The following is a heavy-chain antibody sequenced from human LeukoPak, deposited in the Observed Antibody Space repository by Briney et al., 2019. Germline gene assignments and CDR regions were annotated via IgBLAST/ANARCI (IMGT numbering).Heavy chain of an antibody. J-gene: IGHJ4*02. D-gene: IGHD3-10*01. CDR1: GYSISSGYY. Sequence: SETLSLTCAVSGYSISSGYYWGWIRQPPGKGLEWIGSIYHSGSTYYNPSLKSRATISVDTSKNQFSLKLSSVTAADTAVYYCARVTMVRGPFDYWGQGTLVTVSS. V-gene: IGHV4-38-2*01. CDR2: IYHSGST. CDR3: ARVTMVRGPFDY.